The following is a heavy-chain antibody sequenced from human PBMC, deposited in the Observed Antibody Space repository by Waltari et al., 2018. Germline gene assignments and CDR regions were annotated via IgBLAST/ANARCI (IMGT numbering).Heavy chain of an antibody. CDR2: ISPIFGTA. V-gene: IGHV1-69*01. D-gene: IGHD6-6*01. CDR1: GGTFSSYA. Sequence: QVQLVQSGAEVKKPGSSVKVSCKASGGTFSSYAISWVRQAPGQGLEWMGGISPIFGTANYAQKFQGRVTITADESTSTAYMELSSLRSEDTAVYYCARDGGRYQLVWGGYYYMDVWGKGTTVTVSS. J-gene: IGHJ6*03. CDR3: ARDGGRYQLVWGGYYYMDV.